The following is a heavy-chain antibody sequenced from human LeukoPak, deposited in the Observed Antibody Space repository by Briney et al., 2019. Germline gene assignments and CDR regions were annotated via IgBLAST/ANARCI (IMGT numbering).Heavy chain of an antibody. J-gene: IGHJ4*02. D-gene: IGHD5-18*01. Sequence: SETLSLTCTVSGGSISSSSYYWGWIRQPPGKGLEWIGSIYYSGSTYYNPSLKSRVTICVDTSKNQFSLKLSSVTAADTAVYYCARHYSGYSYGYPFDYWGQGTLVTVST. CDR3: ARHYSGYSYGYPFDY. V-gene: IGHV4-39*01. CDR1: GGSISSSSYY. CDR2: IYYSGST.